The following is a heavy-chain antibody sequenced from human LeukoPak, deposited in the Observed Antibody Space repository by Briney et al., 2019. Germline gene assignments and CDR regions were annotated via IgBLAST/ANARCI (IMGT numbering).Heavy chain of an antibody. CDR1: GFTFSSYG. Sequence: PGGSLRLSCAASGFTFSSYGMHWVRQAPGKGLEWVAVISYDGSNKYYADSVKGRFTISRDNSKNTLYLQMNSLRAEDTAVYYCAKGGLSFIDYWGQGTLVTVSS. CDR3: AKGGLSFIDY. J-gene: IGHJ4*02. V-gene: IGHV3-30*18. CDR2: ISYDGSNK. D-gene: IGHD3-16*01.